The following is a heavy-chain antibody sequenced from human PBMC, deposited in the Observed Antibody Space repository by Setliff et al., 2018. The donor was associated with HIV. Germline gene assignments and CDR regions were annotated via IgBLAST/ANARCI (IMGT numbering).Heavy chain of an antibody. CDR1: GGSFSGYL. CDR2: INHSGTT. Sequence: SETLSLTCAVYGGSFSGYLWSWVRQPSGKGLEWIGEINHSGTTNYSPSLKSRLTISVDTSKNQFSLNLTSLTAADTAVYYCATRPMIRGKPFDTWSPGALVNVSS. V-gene: IGHV4-34*01. CDR3: ATRPMIRGKPFDT. J-gene: IGHJ4*02. D-gene: IGHD3-10*01.